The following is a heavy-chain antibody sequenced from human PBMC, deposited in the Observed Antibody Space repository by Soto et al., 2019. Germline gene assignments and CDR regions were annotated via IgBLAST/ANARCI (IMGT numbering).Heavy chain of an antibody. CDR2: IIPILDVA. J-gene: IGHJ6*02. Sequence: QLVQSGAEVKKPGSSVKVSCKASGGDLLSYTISWVRQAPGQGPEWMGTIIPILDVAKNAQKFQGRVAITADKATSTFYMELRSRRSDDTAVYYCAQMWFGELWHGMDVWGQGTTITVSS. V-gene: IGHV1-69*02. D-gene: IGHD3-10*01. CDR3: AQMWFGELWHGMDV. CDR1: GGDLLSYT.